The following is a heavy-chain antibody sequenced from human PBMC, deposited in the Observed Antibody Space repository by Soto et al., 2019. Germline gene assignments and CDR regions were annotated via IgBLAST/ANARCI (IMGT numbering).Heavy chain of an antibody. D-gene: IGHD4-17*01. CDR2: IFYSGSP. CDR3: ARGSDYGRY. Sequence: ETLSLTCTVSGGSVSSGSYYWSWIRQPPWKGLEWIGYIFYSGSPTYNPSLKSRVTISVDTSKNQFSLKLNSVTAADTAVYYCARGSDYGRYWGQGTLVTVSS. CDR1: GGSVSSGSYY. V-gene: IGHV4-61*01. J-gene: IGHJ1*01.